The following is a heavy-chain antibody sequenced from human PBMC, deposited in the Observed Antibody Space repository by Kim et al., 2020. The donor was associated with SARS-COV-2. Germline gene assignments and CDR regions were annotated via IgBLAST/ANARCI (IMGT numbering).Heavy chain of an antibody. D-gene: IGHD3-22*01. CDR1: GFTFSSYS. V-gene: IGHV3-21*01. CDR2: ISSSSSYK. CDR3: ARDVNMIVVEDAFDI. Sequence: GGSLRLSCAASGFTFSSYSMNWVRQAPGKGLEWVSSISSSSSYKYYADSVKGRFTISRDNARTSLYLQMNSLRAEDTAVYYCARDVNMIVVEDAFDIWGQGTMVTVSS. J-gene: IGHJ3*02.